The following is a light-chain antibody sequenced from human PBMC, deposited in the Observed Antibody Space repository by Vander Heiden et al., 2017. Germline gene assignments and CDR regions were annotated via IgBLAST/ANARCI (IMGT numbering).Light chain of an antibody. V-gene: IGKV1-5*03. J-gene: IGKJ2*01. CDR2: KTS. CDR3: QQDNNSPYT. Sequence: DIQMTQSPSTLSASVGDRVTITCRASQSISSWLAWYQQRPGKAPKVLIFKTSTLEGGVPSRFSGSGSGTEFALTISSLQPDESATYYCQQDNNSPYTFGQGTKLEIK. CDR1: QSISSW.